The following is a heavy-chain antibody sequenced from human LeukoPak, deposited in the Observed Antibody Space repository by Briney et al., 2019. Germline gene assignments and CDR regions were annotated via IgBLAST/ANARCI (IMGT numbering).Heavy chain of an antibody. V-gene: IGHV1-46*01. CDR3: ARDSLPHYYTSGSQNPADY. CDR2: INPSGGST. CDR1: GYTLTSYR. J-gene: IGHJ4*02. Sequence: AAVKVSCKSSGYTLTSYRIHCVRQTPGQGLGWMGIINPSGGSTTYTQKFQGRVTMTRDTSTSTVYMELSRLTSEDTAVYYCARDSLPHYYTSGSQNPADYWGQGTLVTVSS. D-gene: IGHD3-10*01.